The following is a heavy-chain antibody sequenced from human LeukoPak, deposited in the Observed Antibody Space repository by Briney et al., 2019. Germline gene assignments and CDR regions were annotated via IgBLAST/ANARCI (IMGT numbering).Heavy chain of an antibody. V-gene: IGHV4-59*01. CDR3: ARGGLENGYHSNDGFDI. D-gene: IGHD3-22*01. CDR1: GGSFDSKY. Sequence: SETLSLTCSVSGGSFDSKYWSWIRQPPGKGLEWIGYIYYSGSTKYNPSLKSRVTMSVDTSRNQFSLKLSSVTAADTAVYYCARGGLENGYHSNDGFDIWGQGTMVTVSS. J-gene: IGHJ3*02. CDR2: IYYSGST.